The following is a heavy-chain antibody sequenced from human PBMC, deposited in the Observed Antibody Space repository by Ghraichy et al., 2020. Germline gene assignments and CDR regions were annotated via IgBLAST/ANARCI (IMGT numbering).Heavy chain of an antibody. J-gene: IGHJ3*02. CDR2: ISSSGTAI. CDR3: AREGSDSGDYKDAFDI. D-gene: IGHD4-17*01. Sequence: GSLRLSCAASGFTFSSYEMNWVRQAPGKGLEWVSYISSSGTAIFYADSVKGRFTISRDNAKSSLYMQMNSLRVDDTALYYCAREGSDSGDYKDAFDIWGQGTMVTVSS. CDR1: GFTFSSYE. V-gene: IGHV3-48*03.